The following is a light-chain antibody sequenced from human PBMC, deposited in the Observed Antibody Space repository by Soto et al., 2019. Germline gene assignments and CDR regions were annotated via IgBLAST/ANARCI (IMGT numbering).Light chain of an antibody. CDR3: QQRNIWPTVT. CDR1: QSVTNY. Sequence: EMVMTQSPATLSVSPGEGAKLSRRASQSVTNYLAWYQQKPGQPPRLLIYAAFNRAAGIPARFSGSGSGTDFTLTISSLEPEDSAVYYCQQRNIWPTVTFGQGTRLEI. J-gene: IGKJ5*01. CDR2: AAF. V-gene: IGKV3-11*01.